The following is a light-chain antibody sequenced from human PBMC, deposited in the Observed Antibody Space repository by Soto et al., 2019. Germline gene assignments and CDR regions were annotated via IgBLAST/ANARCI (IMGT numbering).Light chain of an antibody. V-gene: IGKV3-20*01. CDR2: GAS. CDR3: HQYGNSPQT. CDR1: QSLFDSYDGTTY. Sequence: DIVMTQTPLSLPVTPGAPASVSFRSSQSLFDSYDGTTYLDWYQQKPGQAPRLLIYGASSRATGIPDRFSGSGSGTVFTLTINILEPDDFAVYYCHQYGNSPQTFGQGTKVDIK. J-gene: IGKJ1*01.